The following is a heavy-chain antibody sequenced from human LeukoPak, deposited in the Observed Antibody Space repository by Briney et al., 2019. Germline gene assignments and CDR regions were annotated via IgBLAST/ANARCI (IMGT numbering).Heavy chain of an antibody. D-gene: IGHD1-14*01. Sequence: PGGSLRLSCAASGFTFSSYGMHWVRQAPGKGLEWVAFIRYDGSSKYYADSMKGRFTISRDNSKNTLYLHINSLRAEDTAVYYCVKDNPLDYWGQGTLVIVSS. CDR1: GFTFSSYG. J-gene: IGHJ4*02. CDR2: IRYDGSSK. CDR3: VKDNPLDY. V-gene: IGHV3-30*02.